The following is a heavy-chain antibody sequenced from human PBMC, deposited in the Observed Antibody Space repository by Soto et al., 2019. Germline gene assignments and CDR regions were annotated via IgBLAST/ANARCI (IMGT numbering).Heavy chain of an antibody. CDR3: AREEHCNAGSCYCEYFNC. J-gene: IGHJ1*01. V-gene: IGHV1-46*01. Sequence: ASVKVSCKASGYIFTAYSMHWVRQAPGEGLEWMGVVNPSGGSTNYAQKFQGRITMTRDTSTSTVYMDLSSLPSEDTAVYYCAREEHCNAGSCYCEYFNCWAQGTLVTVSP. D-gene: IGHD2-15*01. CDR2: VNPSGGST. CDR1: GYIFTAYS.